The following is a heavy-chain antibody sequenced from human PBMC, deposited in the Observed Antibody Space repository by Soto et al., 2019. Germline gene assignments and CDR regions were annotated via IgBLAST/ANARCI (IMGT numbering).Heavy chain of an antibody. CDR1: GYTFTTHG. D-gene: IGHD2-15*01. CDR3: ARDLGYCRSGTCYREWFDP. J-gene: IGHJ5*02. Sequence: QVQLVQSGAEVKKPGASVKVSCKASGYTFTTHGISWVRQAPGQGLEWMGWVSGDNGRTNYAQSLQGRVTMTTDTSTNTAYMELRSLRSDDTAVYYCARDLGYCRSGTCYREWFDPWGQGTLVTVSS. V-gene: IGHV1-18*01. CDR2: VSGDNGRT.